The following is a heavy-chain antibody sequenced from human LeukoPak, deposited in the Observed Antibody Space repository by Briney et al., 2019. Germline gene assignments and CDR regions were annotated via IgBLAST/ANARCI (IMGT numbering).Heavy chain of an antibody. D-gene: IGHD6-13*01. CDR2: INPNSGGT. Sequence: ASVKVSCKASGYTFTGYYMHWVRQAPGQGLGWMGWINPNSGGTNYAQKFQGRVTMTRDTSISTAYMELGRLRSDDTAVYYCARDRVRQLVRPYNWFDPWGQGTLVTVSS. J-gene: IGHJ5*02. CDR1: GYTFTGYY. CDR3: ARDRVRQLVRPYNWFDP. V-gene: IGHV1-2*02.